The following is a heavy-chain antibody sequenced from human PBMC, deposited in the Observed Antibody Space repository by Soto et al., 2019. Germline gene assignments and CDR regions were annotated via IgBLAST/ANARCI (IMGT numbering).Heavy chain of an antibody. J-gene: IGHJ4*02. CDR1: GFTFSNYN. Sequence: PGGSLRLSCAASGFTFSNYNMNWVRQAPGRGLEWVSSISSSSSTIYYADSVKGRFTISRDNAKNSRYLQMNSLRDEDTAVYYCASRYYYDSSGYYYPYYYWGQGTLVTVSS. D-gene: IGHD3-22*01. CDR2: ISSSSSTI. CDR3: ASRYYYDSSGYYYPYYY. V-gene: IGHV3-48*02.